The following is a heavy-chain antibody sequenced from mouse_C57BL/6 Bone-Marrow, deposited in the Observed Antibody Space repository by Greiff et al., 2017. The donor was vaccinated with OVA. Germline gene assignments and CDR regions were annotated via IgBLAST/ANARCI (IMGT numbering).Heavy chain of an antibody. J-gene: IGHJ3*01. CDR3: AREGTTVVAPGFAY. D-gene: IGHD1-1*01. CDR1: GYTFTDYN. CDR2: INPNNGGT. Sequence: VQLKQSGPELVKPGASVKMSCKASGYTFTDYNMHWVKQSHGKSLEWIGYINPNNGGTSYNQKFKGKATLTVNKSSSTAYMELRSLTSEDSAVYYCAREGTTVVAPGFAYWGQGTLVTVSA. V-gene: IGHV1-22*01.